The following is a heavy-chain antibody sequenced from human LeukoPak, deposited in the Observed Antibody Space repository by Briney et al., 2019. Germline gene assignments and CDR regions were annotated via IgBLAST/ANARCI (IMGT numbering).Heavy chain of an antibody. J-gene: IGHJ4*02. D-gene: IGHD3-22*01. CDR3: ASASRVEYYDSSGYYGD. V-gene: IGHV3-9*01. CDR1: GFSFEDYA. Sequence: PGGSLRLSCAASGFSFEDYAVHWVRQAPGKGLDWVAAISWNSRSINYADSVKGRFTISRDNAKNSLYLQMNSLRAEDTAVYYCASASRVEYYDSSGYYGDWGQGTLVTVSS. CDR2: ISWNSRSI.